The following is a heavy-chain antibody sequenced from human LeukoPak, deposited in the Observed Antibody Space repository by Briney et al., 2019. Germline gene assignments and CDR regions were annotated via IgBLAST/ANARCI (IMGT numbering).Heavy chain of an antibody. D-gene: IGHD6-6*01. CDR1: GGSISSYY. CDR3: ARYSSSSLYYYYYYMDV. V-gene: IGHV4-4*09. CDR2: IYTSGST. J-gene: IGHJ6*03. Sequence: SETLSLTCTVSGGSISSYYWSWIRQPPGKGLEWIGYIYTSGSTNYNPSLKSRVTISVDTSKNQCSLKLSSVTAADTAVYYCARYSSSSLYYYYYYMDVWGKGTTVTVSS.